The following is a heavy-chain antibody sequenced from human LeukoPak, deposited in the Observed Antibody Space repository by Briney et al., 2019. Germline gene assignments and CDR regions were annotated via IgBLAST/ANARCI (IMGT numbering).Heavy chain of an antibody. CDR2: ITGVGGFT. CDR1: GFTFDDYA. CDR3: AKSRNYGSGRYLDY. Sequence: GGSLRPSCAASGFTFDDYAMHWVRQPPGKGLEWVSLITGVGGFTCHADSVKGRFTISRDNSKNSLYLQMNSLRTEDTSLYYCAKSRNYGSGRYLDYWGPARLVAVSS. J-gene: IGHJ4*02. D-gene: IGHD3-10*01. V-gene: IGHV3-43*02.